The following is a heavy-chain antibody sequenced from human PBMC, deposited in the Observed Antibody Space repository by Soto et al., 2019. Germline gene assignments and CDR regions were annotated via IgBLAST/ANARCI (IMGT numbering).Heavy chain of an antibody. V-gene: IGHV1-18*01. CDR1: GYTFTSYG. CDR2: ISAYNGNT. D-gene: IGHD3-10*01. CDR3: ARVYYGSGRLNAHNWFDP. Sequence: ASVKVSCKASGYTFTSYGISWVRQAPGQGLEWMGWISAYNGNTNYAQKLQGRVTMTTDTSTSTAYMELRSLRSDDTAVYYSARVYYGSGRLNAHNWFDPWGQGTLVTVSS. J-gene: IGHJ5*02.